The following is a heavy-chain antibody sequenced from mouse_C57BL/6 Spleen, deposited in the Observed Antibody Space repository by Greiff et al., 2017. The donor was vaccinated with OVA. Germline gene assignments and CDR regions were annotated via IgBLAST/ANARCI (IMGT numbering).Heavy chain of an antibody. J-gene: IGHJ4*01. CDR3: ARGATVVATGAMDY. CDR1: GYTFTNYW. CDR2: IYPGGGYT. D-gene: IGHD1-1*01. V-gene: IGHV1-63*01. Sequence: QVQLKESGAELVRPGTSVKMSCKASGYTFTNYWIGWAKQRPGHGLEWIGDIYPGGGYTNYNEKFKGKATLTADKSSSTAYMQFSSLTSEDSAIYYCARGATVVATGAMDYWGQGTSVTVSS.